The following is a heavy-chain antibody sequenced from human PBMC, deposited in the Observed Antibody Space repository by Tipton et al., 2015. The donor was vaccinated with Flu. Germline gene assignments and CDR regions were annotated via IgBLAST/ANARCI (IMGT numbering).Heavy chain of an antibody. J-gene: IGHJ4*02. D-gene: IGHD3-16*02. CDR2: INHSGST. Sequence: TLSLTCAVYGGSFSGYYWSWIRQPPGKGLEWIGEINHSGSTNYNPSLKSRVTISVDTSKNHFSLKLSSVTAADTAVYYCARSIRYRFDYWGQGTLVTVSS. CDR3: ARSIRYRFDY. V-gene: IGHV4-34*01. CDR1: GGSFSGYY.